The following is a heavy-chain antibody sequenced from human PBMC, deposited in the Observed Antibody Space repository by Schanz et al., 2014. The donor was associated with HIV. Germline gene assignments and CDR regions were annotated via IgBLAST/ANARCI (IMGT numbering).Heavy chain of an antibody. D-gene: IGHD3-22*01. Sequence: EVQLVESGGGLVQPGGSLRLSCAASGFTFSSYAMSWVRQAPGKGLEWVSAISGSGGSTYYADSVRGRFSISKDNSKNTLYLQMNSLRADDTAVYYCARILDYYDSSGFDYWGQGTLVVVSS. CDR2: ISGSGGST. CDR3: ARILDYYDSSGFDY. CDR1: GFTFSSYA. V-gene: IGHV3-23*04. J-gene: IGHJ4*02.